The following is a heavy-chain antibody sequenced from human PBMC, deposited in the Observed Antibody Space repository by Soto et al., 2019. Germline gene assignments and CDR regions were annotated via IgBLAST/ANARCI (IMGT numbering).Heavy chain of an antibody. CDR1: GFTFSNAW. D-gene: IGHD3-3*01. J-gene: IGHJ4*02. Sequence: GGSLRLSCAASGFTFSNAWMSWVRQAPGKGLEWVGRIKSKTDGGTTDYAAPVKGRFTISRDDSKNTLYLQMNSLKTEDTAVKYCSTETYYDFWRGYYTVDYWCQGTLVTVSS. CDR2: IKSKTDGGTT. V-gene: IGHV3-15*01. CDR3: STETYYDFWRGYYTVDY.